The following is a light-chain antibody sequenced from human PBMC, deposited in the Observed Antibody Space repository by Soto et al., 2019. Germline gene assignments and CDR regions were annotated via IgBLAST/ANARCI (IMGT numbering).Light chain of an antibody. J-gene: IGKJ1*01. CDR1: QSISGW. CDR2: DAS. Sequence: DIHMTQSPSTLSASVGDRVTITCRASQSISGWLAWYQQTPGKAPKRLIYDASTLEGGVPSRFSGSGSGTDFTLTISSLQPDDFATYYCQQYDKYWTFGQGTKVEI. CDR3: QQYDKYWT. V-gene: IGKV1-5*01.